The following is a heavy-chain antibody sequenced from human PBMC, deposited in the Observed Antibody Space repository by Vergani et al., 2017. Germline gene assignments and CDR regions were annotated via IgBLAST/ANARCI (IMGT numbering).Heavy chain of an antibody. CDR2: ISGSGGST. D-gene: IGHD6-13*01. CDR1: GFTFSSYA. J-gene: IGHJ6*03. CDR3: AKGIAAAGWYYYYYMDV. Sequence: EVQLLESGGGLVQPGGSLRLSCAASGFTFSSYAMSWVRQAPGKGLEWVSAISGSGGSTYYADSVKGRFTISRDNSKNTLYLQMNSLRAEDTAVYYCAKGIAAAGWYYYYYMDVWGKGTTVTVSS. V-gene: IGHV3-23*01.